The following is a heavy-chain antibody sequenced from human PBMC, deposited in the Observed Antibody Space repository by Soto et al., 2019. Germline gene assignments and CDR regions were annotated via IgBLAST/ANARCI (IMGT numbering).Heavy chain of an antibody. V-gene: IGHV4-34*01. D-gene: IGHD3-9*01. CDR3: ARRGMDVLRYFDWPFYYYGMDV. J-gene: IGHJ6*02. CDR2: INHSGST. CDR1: GGSFSGYY. Sequence: SETLSLTCAVYGGSFSGYYWSWIRQPPGKGLEWIGEINHSGSTNYNPSLKSRVTISVDTSKNQFSLKLSSVTAADTAVYYCARRGMDVLRYFDWPFYYYGMDVWGQGTTVT.